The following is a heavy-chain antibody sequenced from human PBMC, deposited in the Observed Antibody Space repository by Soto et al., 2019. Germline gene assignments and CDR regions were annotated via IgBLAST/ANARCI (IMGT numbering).Heavy chain of an antibody. CDR2: IHYIGTT. CDR3: ARRLGNGSYRVGHDS. Sequence: QMQLQESGPGLVKPSETLSLTCTVSGGSISRSDYYWGWIRQPPGKGLEWIGSIHYIGTTYHNPSLKSRVTISIATSKNRFSLNLSSVTAADTAVYYCARRLGNGSYRVGHDSWGQGTLVTVSS. D-gene: IGHD1-26*01. CDR1: GGSISRSDYY. V-gene: IGHV4-39*01. J-gene: IGHJ4*02.